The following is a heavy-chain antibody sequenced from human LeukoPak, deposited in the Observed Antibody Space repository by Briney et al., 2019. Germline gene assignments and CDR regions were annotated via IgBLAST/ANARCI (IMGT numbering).Heavy chain of an antibody. D-gene: IGHD2-2*01. Sequence: GGSLRLSCAASGFTFSSYDMHWVRQAPGKGLEWVAFIRYDGSNKYYADSVKGRFTISRDNSKNTLYLQMNSLRAEDTAVYYCAKVRYCSSTSCQDRGAFDIWGQGTMVTVSS. V-gene: IGHV3-30*02. J-gene: IGHJ3*02. CDR1: GFTFSSYD. CDR2: IRYDGSNK. CDR3: AKVRYCSSTSCQDRGAFDI.